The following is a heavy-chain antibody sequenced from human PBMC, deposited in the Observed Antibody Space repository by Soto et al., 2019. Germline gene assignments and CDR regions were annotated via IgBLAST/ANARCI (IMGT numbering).Heavy chain of an antibody. CDR2: ISYDGSNK. V-gene: IGHV3-30-3*01. CDR1: GFTFSSYA. CDR3: ARDLNYYDSGIFDY. Sequence: QVQLVESGGGVVQPGRSLRLSCAASGFTFSSYAMHWVRQAPGKGLEWVAVISYDGSNKYYADSVKGRFTISRDNSKNTLYLQMNSLRAEDTAVYYCARDLNYYDSGIFDYWGQGTLVTVSS. J-gene: IGHJ4*02. D-gene: IGHD3-22*01.